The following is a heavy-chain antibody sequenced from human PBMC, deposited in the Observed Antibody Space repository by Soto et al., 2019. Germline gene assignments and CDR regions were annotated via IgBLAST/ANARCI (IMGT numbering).Heavy chain of an antibody. D-gene: IGHD4-4*01. CDR2: INPNSGGT. CDR1: GYTFTGYY. CDR3: ARDRAVSDY. J-gene: IGHJ4*02. V-gene: IGHV1-2*02. Sequence: ASVQVFCQASGYTFTGYYMHWVRQAPGQGLECMGWINPNSGGTNYAQKFQGRVTMSRDTSISTAYMELSRLRSDDTAVCYCARDRAVSDYWGQGTLVTVSS.